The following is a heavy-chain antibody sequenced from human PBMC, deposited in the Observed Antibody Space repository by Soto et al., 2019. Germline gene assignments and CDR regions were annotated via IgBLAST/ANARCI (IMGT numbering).Heavy chain of an antibody. Sequence: EVQLVESGGGVVRPGGSLRLSCAASGFTFDDYGMSWVRQAPGKGLEWVSGINWNGGSTGYADSVKGRFTISRDNAKNSLLFQMNSLRPEDTTLYYCAIDQANDFWRGHGSFDICGRGTIVTVSS. CDR1: GFTFDDYG. CDR3: AIDQANDFWRGHGSFDI. CDR2: INWNGGST. J-gene: IGHJ3*02. V-gene: IGHV3-20*04. D-gene: IGHD3-3*01.